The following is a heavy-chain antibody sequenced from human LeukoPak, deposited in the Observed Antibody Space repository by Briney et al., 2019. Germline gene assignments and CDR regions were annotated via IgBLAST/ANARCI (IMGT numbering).Heavy chain of an antibody. Sequence: PGASLRLSCAASGFTFSNYAMSWVRQAPGKGLEWVSAVSGRDTSTYYTDSVKGRFTISRDNSKNTLYLQMNSLSAEDTAIYYCAKWGDYDVLTGYYDSDYWGQGTPSPSPQ. CDR1: GFTFSNYA. D-gene: IGHD3-9*01. CDR2: VSGRDTST. CDR3: AKWGDYDVLTGYYDSDY. V-gene: IGHV3-23*01. J-gene: IGHJ4*02.